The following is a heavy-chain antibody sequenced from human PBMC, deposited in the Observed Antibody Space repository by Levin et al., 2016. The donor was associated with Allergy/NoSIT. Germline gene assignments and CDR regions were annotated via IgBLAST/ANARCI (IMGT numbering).Heavy chain of an antibody. CDR3: AYGLDY. CDR2: IYSGGST. D-gene: IGHD3-10*01. V-gene: IGHV3-66*01. J-gene: IGHJ4*02. Sequence: WIRQPPGKGLEWVSVIYSGGSTYYADSVKGRFTISRDNSKNTLYLQMNSLRAEDTAVYYCAYGLDYWGQGTLVTVSS.